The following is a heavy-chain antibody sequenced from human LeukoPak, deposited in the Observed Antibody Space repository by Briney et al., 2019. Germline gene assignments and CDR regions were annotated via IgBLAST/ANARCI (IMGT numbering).Heavy chain of an antibody. Sequence: PGRSLRLSCAASGFTFSGYGMHWVRQAPGKGLEWVAVVSYDGGSKYYADSVKGRFTISRDNSKNTLYLQMNSLRAEDTSVYYCAKTVPSSWYYFDYWGQGTLVTVSS. CDR2: VSYDGGSK. V-gene: IGHV3-30*18. CDR3: AKTVPSSWYYFDY. CDR1: GFTFSGYG. J-gene: IGHJ4*02. D-gene: IGHD6-13*01.